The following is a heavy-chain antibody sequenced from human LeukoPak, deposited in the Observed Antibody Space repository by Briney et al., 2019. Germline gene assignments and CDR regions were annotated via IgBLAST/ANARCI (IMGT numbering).Heavy chain of an antibody. CDR3: ARDIFATSIAAPYY. Sequence: SETLSLTCSVSGGSISSSTYYWGWIRQPPGKGLEWIGSIFYSGRTYYNPSLKSRVTMSVDTSKNQFSLRLNSVNAADTAVYYCARDIFATSIAAPYYWGQGTLVTVSS. CDR2: IFYSGRT. V-gene: IGHV4-39*07. J-gene: IGHJ4*02. D-gene: IGHD6-13*01. CDR1: GGSISSSTYY.